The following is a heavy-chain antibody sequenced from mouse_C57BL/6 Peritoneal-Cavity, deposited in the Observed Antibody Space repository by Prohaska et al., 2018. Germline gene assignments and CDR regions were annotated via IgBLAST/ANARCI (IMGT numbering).Heavy chain of an antibody. CDR3: TGRGSSGFEY. D-gene: IGHD3-2*02. J-gene: IGHJ2*01. Sequence: EVKLEESGGGLVQPGGSMKLSCVASGFTFSNYWMNWVRQSPEKGLEWVAQIRLKSDNYATHYAESVKGRFTISRDDSKSSVYLQMNNLRAEETGIYYCTGRGSSGFEYWGQGTTLTVSS. CDR1: GFTFSNYW. CDR2: IRLKSDNYAT. V-gene: IGHV6-3*01.